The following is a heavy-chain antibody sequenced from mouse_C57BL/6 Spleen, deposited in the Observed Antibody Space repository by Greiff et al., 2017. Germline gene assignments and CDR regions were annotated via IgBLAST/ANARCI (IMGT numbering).Heavy chain of an antibody. V-gene: IGHV1-80*01. CDR1: GYAFSSYW. J-gene: IGHJ4*01. Sequence: QVHVKQSGAELVKPGASVKISCKASGYAFSSYWMNWVKQRPGKGLEWIGQIYPGDGDTNYNGKFQGKATLTADKSSSTAYMQLSSLTSEDSAVYFCARGGSYYAMDYWGQGTSVTVSS. CDR2: IYPGDGDT. CDR3: ARGGSYYAMDY.